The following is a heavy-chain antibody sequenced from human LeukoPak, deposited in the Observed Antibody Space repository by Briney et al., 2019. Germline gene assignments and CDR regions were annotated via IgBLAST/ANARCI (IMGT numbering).Heavy chain of an antibody. CDR3: ARRGYRDYYYMDV. CDR2: IYTSGST. V-gene: IGHV4-4*09. Sequence: SETLSLTCTVSGDSISSYYWSWIRQPPGKGLEWIGYIYTSGSTNYNPSLKSRVTISVDTSKNQFSLKLSSVTAADTAVYYCARRGYRDYYYMDVWGKGTTVTVSS. CDR1: GDSISSYY. D-gene: IGHD5-18*01. J-gene: IGHJ6*03.